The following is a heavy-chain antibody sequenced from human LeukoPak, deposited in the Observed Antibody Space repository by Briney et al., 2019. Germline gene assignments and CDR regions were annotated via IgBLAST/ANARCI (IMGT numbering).Heavy chain of an antibody. CDR1: GGSISSGGYY. J-gene: IGHJ4*02. V-gene: IGHV4-31*03. Sequence: TSETLSLTCTVSGGSISSGGYYWSWIRQHPGKGLEWIGYIYYSGSTYYNPSLKSRVTISVDTSENQFSLKLSSVTAADTAVYYCARASYRTSDYWGQGTLVTVSS. CDR2: IYYSGST. CDR3: ARASYRTSDY. D-gene: IGHD6-6*01.